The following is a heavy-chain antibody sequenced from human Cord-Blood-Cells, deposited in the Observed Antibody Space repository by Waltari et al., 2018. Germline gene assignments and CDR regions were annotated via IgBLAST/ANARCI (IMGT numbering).Heavy chain of an antibody. CDR3: ARGRPGDY. Sequence: QVQLQQWGAGLLKPSETRSLTCAVYGGSFSGYYWSWIRQPPGKGLEWIGEINHSGSTNYNPSLKSRVTISVDTTKNQFSLKLSSVTAADTAVYYCARGRPGDYWGQGTLVTVSS. CDR2: INHSGST. V-gene: IGHV4-34*01. J-gene: IGHJ4*02. CDR1: GGSFSGYY.